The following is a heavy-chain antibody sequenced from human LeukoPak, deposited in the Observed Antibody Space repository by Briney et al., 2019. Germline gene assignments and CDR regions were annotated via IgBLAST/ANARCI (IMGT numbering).Heavy chain of an antibody. Sequence: ASVKVSCKASGGTFSSYAISWVRQAPGQGLEWMGIINPSGGSTSYAQKFQGRVTMTRDTSTSTVYMELSSLRSEDTAVYYCAMEQLDYFDYWGQGTLVTVSS. CDR1: GGTFSSYA. J-gene: IGHJ4*02. CDR2: INPSGGST. D-gene: IGHD6-13*01. V-gene: IGHV1-46*01. CDR3: AMEQLDYFDY.